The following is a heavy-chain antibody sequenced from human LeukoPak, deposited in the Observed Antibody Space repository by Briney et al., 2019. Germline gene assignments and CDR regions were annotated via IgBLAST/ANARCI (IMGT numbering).Heavy chain of an antibody. J-gene: IGHJ4*02. Sequence: SETLSLTCAVYGGSFSGYYWSWLRQPPGKGLEWIGEINHSGSTNYNPSLKSRVTISVDTSKNQFSLKLSSVTAADPAVYYCARSGVVRGVITHKTIDYWGQGTLVTVSS. CDR1: GGSFSGYY. CDR3: ARSGVVRGVITHKTIDY. D-gene: IGHD3-10*01. CDR2: INHSGST. V-gene: IGHV4-34*01.